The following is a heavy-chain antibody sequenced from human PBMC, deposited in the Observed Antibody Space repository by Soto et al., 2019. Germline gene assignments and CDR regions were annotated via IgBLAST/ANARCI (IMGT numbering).Heavy chain of an antibody. Sequence: EVQLAETGGGLVKPGGSLRLSCVVSGFTFSSYDMNCVRQAPGKGLEWVSYIRSRGDTTHYADSVKGRFTVSRDNAKNSLYLQMSSLRAEDTAVYYCARRGGYYGHFDYWGQGALVTVSS. CDR1: GFTFSSYD. J-gene: IGHJ4*02. CDR2: IRSRGDTT. CDR3: ARRGGYYGHFDY. V-gene: IGHV3-48*03. D-gene: IGHD3-3*01.